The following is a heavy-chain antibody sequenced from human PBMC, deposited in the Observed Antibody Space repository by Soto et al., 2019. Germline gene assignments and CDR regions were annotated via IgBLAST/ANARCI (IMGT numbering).Heavy chain of an antibody. D-gene: IGHD5-12*01. V-gene: IGHV1-18*01. J-gene: IGHJ6*02. CDR3: ARGGDVNYYHGMDV. CDR2: ISAYNGKT. Sequence: QVQLVQSGGEVKKPGASAKLSCTASGYTFTSYGISWVRQAPGQGLEWMGWISAYNGKTNYAQNDQGRVTMXTXTXTRTANMDRRSLRSDDTAVYYCARGGDVNYYHGMDVWGQGTTVTVSS. CDR1: GYTFTSYG.